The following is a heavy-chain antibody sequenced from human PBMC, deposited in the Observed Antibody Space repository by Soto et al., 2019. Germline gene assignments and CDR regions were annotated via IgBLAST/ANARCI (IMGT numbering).Heavy chain of an antibody. V-gene: IGHV1-2*04. J-gene: IGHJ5*02. Sequence: QVQLVQSGAEVKKPGASVKVSCKASGYTFTGYYMHWVRQAPGQGLEWMGWINPNSGGTNYVQKFQGWVTMTRDTSISTAYMELSRLRSDDTAVYYCARGYCSSTSCYNWFDPWGQGTLVTVSS. CDR1: GYTFTGYY. D-gene: IGHD2-2*01. CDR2: INPNSGGT. CDR3: ARGYCSSTSCYNWFDP.